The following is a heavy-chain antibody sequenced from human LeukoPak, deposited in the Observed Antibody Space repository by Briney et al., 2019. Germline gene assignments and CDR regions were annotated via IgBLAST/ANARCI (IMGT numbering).Heavy chain of an antibody. Sequence: GALRLSCAASGFTFSSYEMNWVRQAPGKGLEWVSYISSSGSTIYYADSVKGRFTISRDNSKNTLYLQMNSLRAEDTAVYYCAKGGGYSYGFNSYYYSMDVCGKGTTVTVSS. CDR2: ISSSGSTI. D-gene: IGHD5-18*01. J-gene: IGHJ6*03. V-gene: IGHV3-48*03. CDR3: AKGGGYSYGFNSYYYSMDV. CDR1: GFTFSSYE.